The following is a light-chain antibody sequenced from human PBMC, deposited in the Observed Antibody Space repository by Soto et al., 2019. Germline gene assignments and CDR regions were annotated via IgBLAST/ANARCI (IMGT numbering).Light chain of an antibody. CDR2: SNN. V-gene: IGLV1-44*01. Sequence: QSVLTQPPSASGTPGQRVTISCSGSSSNIGSNTVNWYQQLPGTAPKLLIYSNNQRPSGVPDRFSGSKSGTSASLAISGLQSEDEADYYCAAWDDSLNVLVFGGGTKVTGL. J-gene: IGLJ2*01. CDR1: SSNIGSNT. CDR3: AAWDDSLNVLV.